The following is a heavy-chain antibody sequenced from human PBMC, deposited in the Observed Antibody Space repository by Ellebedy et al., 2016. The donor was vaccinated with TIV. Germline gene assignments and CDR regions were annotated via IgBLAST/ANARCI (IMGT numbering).Heavy chain of an antibody. CDR1: GGYLRTYY. V-gene: IGHV4-59*12. Sequence: SETLSLXCTVSGGYLRTYYWSWIRQSPGKGLEWIGYIYYSGSTDYNPSLKSRVTMSVDTSKNQFSLKLSSVTAADTAVYYCASAWDGRWYFDLWGRGTLVTVSS. D-gene: IGHD1-26*01. J-gene: IGHJ2*01. CDR3: ASAWDGRWYFDL. CDR2: IYYSGST.